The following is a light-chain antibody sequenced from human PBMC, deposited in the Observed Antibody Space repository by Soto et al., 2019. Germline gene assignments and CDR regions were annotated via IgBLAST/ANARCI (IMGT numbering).Light chain of an antibody. CDR3: PQNFNFPRK. Sequence: DIQLTQSPSSLSASVGDRVTITCRASQTIDTYVNWYQHKPGTAPKVLIYAATYLQNGVPSSISGTGSGADFTLTISSLQPEDFATYYCPQNFNFPRKFGQGTKVDIK. V-gene: IGKV1-39*01. CDR1: QTIDTY. CDR2: AAT. J-gene: IGKJ1*01.